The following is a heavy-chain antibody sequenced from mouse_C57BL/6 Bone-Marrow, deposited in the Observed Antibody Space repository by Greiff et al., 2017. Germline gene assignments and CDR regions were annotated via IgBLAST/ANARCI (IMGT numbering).Heavy chain of an antibody. CDR3: ARHNYGSRGYFDY. D-gene: IGHD1-1*01. V-gene: IGHV1-66*01. Sequence: VKLQESGPELVKPGASVKISCKASGYSFTSYYIHWVKQRPGQGLEWIGWIYPGSGNTKYNEKFKGKATLTADTSSSTAYMQLSSLTSEDSAVYYCARHNYGSRGYFDYWGQGTTLTVSS. CDR2: IYPGSGNT. CDR1: GYSFTSYY. J-gene: IGHJ2*01.